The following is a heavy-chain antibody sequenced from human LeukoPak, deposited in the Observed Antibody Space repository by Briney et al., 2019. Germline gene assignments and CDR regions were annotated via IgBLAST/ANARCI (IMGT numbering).Heavy chain of an antibody. Sequence: SQTQSLTCTVSAGSISSATYYLSWIRQTAGKGLEWIGLVYPSGGTNNNPTLKRRLTISIHASMHQFSLNLSSVTAAGAAVYYCATGGAPDCSVGTCYSLDSWGEGSLVTVCS. CDR1: AGSISSATYY. CDR2: VYPSGGT. D-gene: IGHD2-15*01. CDR3: ATGGAPDCSVGTCYSLDS. V-gene: IGHV4-61*02. J-gene: IGHJ4*02.